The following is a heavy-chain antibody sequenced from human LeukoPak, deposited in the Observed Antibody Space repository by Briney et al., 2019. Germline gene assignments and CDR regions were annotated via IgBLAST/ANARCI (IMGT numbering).Heavy chain of an antibody. J-gene: IGHJ1*01. Sequence: GASLQISCQGSGYIFTSYWISWVRQMPGKGLEWMGRIDPSDSYTNYSPSFQGHVTISADKSISTAYLQWSSLKASDTAMYYCARHESEYLQHWGQGTLVTVSS. CDR3: ARHESEYLQH. CDR2: IDPSDSYT. CDR1: GYIFTSYW. V-gene: IGHV5-10-1*01.